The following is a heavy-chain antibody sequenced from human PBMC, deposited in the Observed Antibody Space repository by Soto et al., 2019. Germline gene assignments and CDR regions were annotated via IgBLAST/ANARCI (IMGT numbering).Heavy chain of an antibody. V-gene: IGHV5-51*01. D-gene: IGHD3-3*01. Sequence: PGESLKISCKASGYSFSNYWIGWVRQMPGKGLEWMAIINPGDSESRYSPSFQGQVTISADKSISTAYLQWNSLKASDTAIYYCERNRREWHQNYYYYYGMDVWGQGTTVTVSS. CDR2: INPGDSES. CDR1: GYSFSNYW. CDR3: ERNRREWHQNYYYYYGMDV. J-gene: IGHJ6*02.